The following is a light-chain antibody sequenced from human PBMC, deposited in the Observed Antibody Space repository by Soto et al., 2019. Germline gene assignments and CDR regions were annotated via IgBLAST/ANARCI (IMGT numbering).Light chain of an antibody. V-gene: IGKV3-15*01. CDR2: EGS. Sequence: EIVMTQSPATLSVSPGERATLSCRASQSIGIHLAWYQQKPGQAPSLLIYEGSTRATGVPARFSGSGSGTDFTLTISSLQSADFAVCSCQQYNDWPRTFGQGTKVDIK. CDR3: QQYNDWPRT. J-gene: IGKJ1*01. CDR1: QSIGIH.